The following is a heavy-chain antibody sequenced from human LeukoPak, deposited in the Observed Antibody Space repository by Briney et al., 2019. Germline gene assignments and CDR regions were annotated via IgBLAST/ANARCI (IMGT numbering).Heavy chain of an antibody. CDR3: ARDEYYDNSGGVNWFDP. Sequence: SETLSLTCTVSGVSISSSNSYWGWIRQPPGKGLEWIGSIYYSGNTYYNASLKSRVTISVDTSKNQFSLKLSSVTAADTAVYYCARDEYYDNSGGVNWFDPWGQGTLVTVSS. CDR1: GVSISSSNSY. V-gene: IGHV4-39*07. CDR2: IYYSGNT. D-gene: IGHD3-22*01. J-gene: IGHJ5*02.